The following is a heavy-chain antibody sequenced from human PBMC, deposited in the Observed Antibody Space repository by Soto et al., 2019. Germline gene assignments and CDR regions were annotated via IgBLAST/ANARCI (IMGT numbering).Heavy chain of an antibody. D-gene: IGHD6-19*01. CDR2: INAYNGNT. J-gene: IGHJ4*02. CDR3: AREVALAGKTFALDY. Sequence: ASVKVSCKASGYTFTSYGISWVRQAPGQGLEWMGWINAYNGNTNYAQKLQGRVTMTTDTSTSTAYMELRSLRSDDTAVYYCAREVALAGKTFALDYWGQGTLVTVSS. CDR1: GYTFTSYG. V-gene: IGHV1-18*01.